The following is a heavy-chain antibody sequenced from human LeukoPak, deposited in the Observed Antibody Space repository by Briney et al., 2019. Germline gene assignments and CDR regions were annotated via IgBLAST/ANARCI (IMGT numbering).Heavy chain of an antibody. CDR1: GFTFDDYT. D-gene: IGHD3-22*01. Sequence: PGASLRLSCEASGFTFDDYTMHWVRQSPGKGLEWVSLISWDGGTTYYADSVRGRFTISRDNSKNSLYLQMNSLRTEDTALYYCAKDRGYYYDSSAYGSYFDYWGQGTLVTVSS. J-gene: IGHJ4*02. CDR3: AKDRGYYYDSSAYGSYFDY. V-gene: IGHV3-43*01. CDR2: ISWDGGTT.